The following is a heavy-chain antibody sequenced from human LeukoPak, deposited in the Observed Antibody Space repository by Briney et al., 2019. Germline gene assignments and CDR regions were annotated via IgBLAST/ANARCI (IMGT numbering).Heavy chain of an antibody. CDR1: GGSFSGYY. Sequence: SETLSLTCAVYGGSFSGYYWSWIRQPPGKGLEWIGEINHSGSTNYNPSLKSRVTISVDMSKNQFSLKLSSVTAADTAVYYCASRGYCSGGSCYYFDYWGQGTLVTVSS. V-gene: IGHV4-34*01. J-gene: IGHJ4*02. CDR2: INHSGST. CDR3: ASRGYCSGGSCYYFDY. D-gene: IGHD2-15*01.